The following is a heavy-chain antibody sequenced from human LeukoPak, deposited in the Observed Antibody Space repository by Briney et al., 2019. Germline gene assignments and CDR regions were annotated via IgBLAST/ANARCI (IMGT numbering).Heavy chain of an antibody. D-gene: IGHD2-15*01. CDR2: ISSSGDTI. CDR1: GFTFSDFY. Sequence: GGSLRLSCAASGFTFSDFYMRWIRQAPGKGLEWISYISSSGDTIYYGDSEKGRFTISRDNAKNSLYLQMNSLRAEDTAVYYCARGDKDFYYGMDVWGQGTTVTVSS. V-gene: IGHV3-11*01. CDR3: ARGDKDFYYGMDV. J-gene: IGHJ6*02.